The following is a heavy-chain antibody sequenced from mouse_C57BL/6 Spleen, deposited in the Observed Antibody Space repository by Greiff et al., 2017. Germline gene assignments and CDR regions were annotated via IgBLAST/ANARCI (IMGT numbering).Heavy chain of an antibody. CDR1: GFSFSSYA. J-gene: IGHJ4*01. Sequence: DVMLVESGGGLVKPGGSLKISCAASGFSFSSYAMSWVRPTPEKRLEWVATISDGGSYTYYPDNVKGRFTNARDNAKNNLYLQMSQLKSEDTAMYYCARVYGNYPYYAMDYWGQGTSVTVSS. D-gene: IGHD2-1*01. CDR3: ARVYGNYPYYAMDY. V-gene: IGHV5-4*03. CDR2: ISDGGSYT.